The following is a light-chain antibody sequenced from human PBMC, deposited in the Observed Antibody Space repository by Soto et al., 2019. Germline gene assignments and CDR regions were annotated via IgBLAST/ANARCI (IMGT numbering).Light chain of an antibody. CDR2: YDS. J-gene: IGLJ2*01. V-gene: IGLV3-21*04. CDR3: QVWDSSSDHP. Sequence: SYELTQPPSVSVAPGKTVRITCGGNNIGSKSVHWYQQKPGQAPVLVIYYDSDRPSGIPERFSGSNSGNTATLTISRVEAGDEADYYCQVWDSSSDHPFGGGTKVTVL. CDR1: NIGSKS.